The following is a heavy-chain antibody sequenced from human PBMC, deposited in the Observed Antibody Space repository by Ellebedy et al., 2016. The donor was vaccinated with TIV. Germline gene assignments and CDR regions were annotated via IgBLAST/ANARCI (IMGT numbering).Heavy chain of an antibody. V-gene: IGHV1-46*01. CDR1: GYTFTSYY. J-gene: IGHJ3*02. Sequence: ASVKVSCXASGYTFTSYYMHWVRQAPGQGLEWMGIINPSGGSTSYAQKFQGRVTMTRDTSTSTVYMELSSLRSEDTAVYYCARDPRDCSSTSCYPSAFVIWGQGTMVTVSS. CDR2: INPSGGST. D-gene: IGHD2-2*01. CDR3: ARDPRDCSSTSCYPSAFVI.